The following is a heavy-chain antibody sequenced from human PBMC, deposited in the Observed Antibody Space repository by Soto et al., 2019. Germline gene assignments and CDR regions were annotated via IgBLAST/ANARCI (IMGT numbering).Heavy chain of an antibody. CDR3: AHSSAWIRLWYYFDP. V-gene: IGHV2-5*02. CDR1: GFSLSTSGVG. Sequence: SGPTLVNPTQTLTLTCTFSGFSLSTSGVGVGWIRQPPGKALEWLALIYRDDDKRYSPSLKSRLTITKGTSKNQVVLTMTNMDPVDTATYYCAHSSAWIRLWYYFDPWGQGPLGTVSS. D-gene: IGHD5-18*01. CDR2: IYRDDDK. J-gene: IGHJ5*02.